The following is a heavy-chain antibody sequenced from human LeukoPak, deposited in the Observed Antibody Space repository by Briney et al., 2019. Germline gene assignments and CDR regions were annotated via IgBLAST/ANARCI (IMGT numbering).Heavy chain of an antibody. Sequence: ASVKVSCKASGYTFTSYCMHWVRQAPGQGLEWMGIINPSGGSTSYAQKFQGRVTMTRDTSTSTVYMELSSLRSEDTAVYYCARVAMITFGGVIVIPAYYFDYWGQGTLVTVSS. D-gene: IGHD3-16*02. V-gene: IGHV1-46*01. J-gene: IGHJ4*02. CDR2: INPSGGST. CDR3: ARVAMITFGGVIVIPAYYFDY. CDR1: GYTFTSYC.